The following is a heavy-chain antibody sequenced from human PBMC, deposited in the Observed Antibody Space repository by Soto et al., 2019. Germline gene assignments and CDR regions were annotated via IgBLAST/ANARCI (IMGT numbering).Heavy chain of an antibody. V-gene: IGHV1-18*01. D-gene: IGHD1-1*01. CDR2: ISAYNSNT. Sequence: QGQLVQSGAEVKKPGASVKVSCKASGYTFSDFGVSWVRQAPGQGLEWMGWISAYNSNTNYAQKVQGRVTMTTDTSKSTAYMEGRNVTSDDTAVYYCARDSGNLGNWAYFFDYWCQGTLVTVSS. CDR1: GYTFSDFG. J-gene: IGHJ4*02. CDR3: ARDSGNLGNWAYFFDY.